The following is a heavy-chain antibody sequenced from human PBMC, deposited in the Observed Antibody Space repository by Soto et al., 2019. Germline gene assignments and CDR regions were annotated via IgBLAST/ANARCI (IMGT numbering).Heavy chain of an antibody. CDR1: GYTFTGYY. D-gene: IGHD2-2*01. Sequence: ASVKVSWKASGYTFTGYYMHWVRQAPGQGLEWMGWINPNSGGTNYAQKFQGWVTITRDTSASTAYMELSSLRSEDTAVYYCARDRYCSSTSCHYYYYYMDVWGKGTTVTVSS. V-gene: IGHV1-2*04. CDR2: INPNSGGT. CDR3: ARDRYCSSTSCHYYYYYMDV. J-gene: IGHJ6*03.